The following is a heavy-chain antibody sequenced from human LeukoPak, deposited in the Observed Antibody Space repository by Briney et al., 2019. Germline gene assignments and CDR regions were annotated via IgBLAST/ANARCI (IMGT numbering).Heavy chain of an antibody. CDR3: AKDYYDSSGYSEGDAFDI. D-gene: IGHD3-22*01. Sequence: PGGSLRLSCAASGFTFSSYAMNWVRQAPGKGLEWVSAISGSGGSTYYADSVKGRFTISRDNSKNTLYLQMNSLRAEDTAVYYCAKDYYDSSGYSEGDAFDIWGQGTMVTVSS. CDR1: GFTFSSYA. V-gene: IGHV3-23*01. CDR2: ISGSGGST. J-gene: IGHJ3*02.